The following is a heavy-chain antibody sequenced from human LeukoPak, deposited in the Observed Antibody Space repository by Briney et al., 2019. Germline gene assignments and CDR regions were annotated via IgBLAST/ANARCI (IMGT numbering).Heavy chain of an antibody. J-gene: IGHJ3*02. CDR2: IIPIFGTA. D-gene: IGHD2-2*01. Sequence: ASVKVSCKASGGTFSSYAISWVRQAPGQGLEWMGGIIPIFGTANYAQKFQGRVTITADKSTSTAYMELSSLRSEDTAVYYCARAGEYCSSTSCHLRSFAFDIWGQGTMVTVSS. V-gene: IGHV1-69*06. CDR1: GGTFSSYA. CDR3: ARAGEYCSSTSCHLRSFAFDI.